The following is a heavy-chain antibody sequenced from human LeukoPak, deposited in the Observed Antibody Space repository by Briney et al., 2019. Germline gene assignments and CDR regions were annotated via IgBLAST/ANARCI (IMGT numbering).Heavy chain of an antibody. J-gene: IGHJ5*02. D-gene: IGHD3-10*01. CDR1: GDTFSSYA. CDR2: IIPIFGTA. CDR3: AREGGYYGLDP. Sequence: SVKVSCKASGDTFSSYAITWVRQAPGQGLEWMGGIIPIFGTANYAQKFQGRVTITADESTSTAYMELRSLRSDDTAVYYCAREGGYYGLDPWGQGTLVTVSS. V-gene: IGHV1-69*13.